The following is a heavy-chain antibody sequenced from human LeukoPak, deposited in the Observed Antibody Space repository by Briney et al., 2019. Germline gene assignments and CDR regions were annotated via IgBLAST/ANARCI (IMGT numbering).Heavy chain of an antibody. V-gene: IGHV1-46*01. CDR1: GYTFTSYY. Sequence: ASVKVSCKASGYTFTSYYMHWVRQAPGQGLEWMGIINPSGGSTSYAQKFQGRVTITADESTSTAYMELSSLRSEDTAVYYCARVEEMATIGYYFDYWGQGTLVTVSS. D-gene: IGHD5-24*01. CDR2: INPSGGST. J-gene: IGHJ4*02. CDR3: ARVEEMATIGYYFDY.